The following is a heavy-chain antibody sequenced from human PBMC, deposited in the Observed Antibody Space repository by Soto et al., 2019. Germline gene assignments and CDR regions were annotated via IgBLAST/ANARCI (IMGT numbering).Heavy chain of an antibody. D-gene: IGHD1-26*01. CDR3: ARKSGSYSRNGKNWFDP. CDR1: GYTFTSYA. J-gene: IGHJ5*02. V-gene: IGHV7-4-1*01. CDR2: INTNTGNP. Sequence: QVPLVQSGSELKKPGASVKVSCKASGYTFTSYAMNWVRQAPGQGLEWMGWINTNTGNPTYAQGFTGRFVFSLDTSVSTAYLQICSLKAEDTAVYYCARKSGSYSRNGKNWFDPWGQGTLVTVSS.